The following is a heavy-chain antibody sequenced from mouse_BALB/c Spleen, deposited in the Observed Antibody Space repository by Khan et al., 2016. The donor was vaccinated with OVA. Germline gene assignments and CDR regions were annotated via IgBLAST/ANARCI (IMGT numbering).Heavy chain of an antibody. D-gene: IGHD1-3*01. CDR3: NRLEDI. CDR2: IWAGGST. J-gene: IGHJ2*01. V-gene: IGHV2-9*02. Sequence: QVQLKQSGPGLVAPSQSLSITCTVSGFSLTSYGVHWVRQPPGKGLEWLGVIWAGGSTNYNSALMSRLSISKDNSKTHAFLKMNGLQTDDRARCYGNRLEDIWGQGTTLTVSS. CDR1: GFSLTSYG.